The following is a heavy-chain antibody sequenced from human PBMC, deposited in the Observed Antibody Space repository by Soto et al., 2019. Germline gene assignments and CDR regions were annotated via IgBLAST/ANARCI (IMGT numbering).Heavy chain of an antibody. CDR2: ISGSGGST. J-gene: IGHJ4*02. D-gene: IGHD3-10*01. Sequence: GGSLRLSCAASGFTFSSYAMSWVRQAPGKGLEWVSAISGSGGSTYYADSVKGRFTISRDNSKNTLYLQMNSLRAEDTAVYYCAKSVMVRGVIIKPPLDYWGQGTLVTVSS. CDR3: AKSVMVRGVIIKPPLDY. CDR1: GFTFSSYA. V-gene: IGHV3-23*01.